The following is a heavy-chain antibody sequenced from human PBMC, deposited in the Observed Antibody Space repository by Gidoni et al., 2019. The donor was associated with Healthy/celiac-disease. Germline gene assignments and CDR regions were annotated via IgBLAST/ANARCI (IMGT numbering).Heavy chain of an antibody. CDR2: INSDGSST. J-gene: IGHJ6*02. V-gene: IGHV3-74*01. CDR1: GFTFSRYW. CDR3: ARGYYYYGMDV. Sequence: EVQLVVSGGGLVQPGGSVGLTCAASGFTFSRYWMHWVRQAPGKGLVWVSRINSDGSSTSYADSVKGRFTISRDNAKNTLYLQMNSLRAEDTAVYYCARGYYYYGMDVWGQGTTVTVSS.